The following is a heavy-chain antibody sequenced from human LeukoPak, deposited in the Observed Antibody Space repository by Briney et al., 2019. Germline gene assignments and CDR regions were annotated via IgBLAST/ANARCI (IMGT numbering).Heavy chain of an antibody. Sequence: PGGSLRLSCAASGFTFSSYSMNWVRQAPGKGLEGVSYISSSSSTIYYADSVKGRFTISRDNAKNSLYLQMNSLRAEDTAVYYCARGNSPMVGRYYLDLWGQGTLVTVSS. V-gene: IGHV3-48*01. J-gene: IGHJ4*02. D-gene: IGHD4/OR15-4a*01. CDR3: ARGNSPMVGRYYLDL. CDR2: ISSSSSTI. CDR1: GFTFSSYS.